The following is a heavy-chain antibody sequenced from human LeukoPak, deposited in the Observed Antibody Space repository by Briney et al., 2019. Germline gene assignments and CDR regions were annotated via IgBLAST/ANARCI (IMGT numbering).Heavy chain of an antibody. J-gene: IGHJ4*02. Sequence: GASVKLSCKASGYTFTSYGISWVRQAPGQGFEWMGWISAYNGNTNYAQKLQGRVTMTTDTSTSTAYMELRSLRSDDTAVYYCAREKYYYDSSGYYPFDYWGQGTLVTVSS. CDR3: AREKYYYDSSGYYPFDY. CDR2: ISAYNGNT. CDR1: GYTFTSYG. D-gene: IGHD3-22*01. V-gene: IGHV1-18*01.